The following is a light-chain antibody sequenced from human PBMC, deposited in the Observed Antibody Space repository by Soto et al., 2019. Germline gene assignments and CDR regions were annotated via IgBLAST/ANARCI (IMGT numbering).Light chain of an antibody. J-gene: IGKJ5*01. Sequence: EIVMTQSPATLAGSPGETATLSCRASQSFNSIYLAWYQQKPGQAPRLLIYGASSRATGIPARFSGSGSGTEFTLTISSLQSEDFAVYYCQQYNNWPPITFGQGTRLEI. V-gene: IGKV3-15*01. CDR2: GAS. CDR3: QQYNNWPPIT. CDR1: QSFNSIY.